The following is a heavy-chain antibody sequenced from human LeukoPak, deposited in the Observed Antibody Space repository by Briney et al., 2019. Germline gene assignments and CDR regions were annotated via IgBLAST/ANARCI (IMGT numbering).Heavy chain of an antibody. J-gene: IGHJ5*01. V-gene: IGHV1-2*04. D-gene: IGHD6-6*01. CDR1: GYTFTGYY. CDR3: ARVSGSIVARSAWFDS. Sequence: GASVKVSCKASGYTFTGYYMHWVRQAPGQGLEWMGWINPNSGGTNYAQKFQGWVTMTRDTSISTAYMELSRLRSDDTAVYYCARVSGSIVARSAWFDSWGQGTLVTVSS. CDR2: INPNSGGT.